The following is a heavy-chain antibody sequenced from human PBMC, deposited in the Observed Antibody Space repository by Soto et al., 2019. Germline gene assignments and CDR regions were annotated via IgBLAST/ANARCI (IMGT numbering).Heavy chain of an antibody. CDR2: ISAYNGNT. J-gene: IGHJ6*02. D-gene: IGHD3-22*01. CDR1: GYTFTSYG. Sequence: ASVKVSCKASGYTFTSYGISWVRQAPGQGLEWMGWISAYNGNTNYAQKLQGRVTMTTDTSTSTAYMELRSLRSDDTAVYYCARLTYYYDSSGYYLYGMDVWGQGTTVTVSS. CDR3: ARLTYYYDSSGYYLYGMDV. V-gene: IGHV1-18*01.